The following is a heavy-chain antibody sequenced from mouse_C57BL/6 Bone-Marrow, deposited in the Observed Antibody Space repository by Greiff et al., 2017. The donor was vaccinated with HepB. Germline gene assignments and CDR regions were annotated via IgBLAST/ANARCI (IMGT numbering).Heavy chain of an antibody. CDR1: GYTFTSYW. CDR3: AKVVYGNDYAMDY. Sequence: QVQLKQPGAELVKPGASVKMSCKASGYTFTSYWITWVKQRPGQGLAWIGDIYPGSGSTNYNEKFKSKATLTVDTSSSTAYMQLSSLTSEDSAVYYCAKVVYGNDYAMDYWGQGTSVTVSS. CDR2: IYPGSGST. J-gene: IGHJ4*01. D-gene: IGHD2-1*01. V-gene: IGHV1-55*01.